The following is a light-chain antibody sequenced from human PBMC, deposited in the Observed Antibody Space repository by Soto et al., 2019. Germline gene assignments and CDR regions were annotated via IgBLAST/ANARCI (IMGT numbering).Light chain of an antibody. J-gene: IGLJ1*01. CDR1: RSDVGSDYNY. CDR3: CSYTSISTYV. V-gene: IGLV2-14*03. CDR2: DVS. Sequence: QSVLTQPASVSGSPGQSIAISCTGNRSDVGSDYNYVSWYQQHPGKAPKRRVYDVSTRPSGVSNRFSGSKSGTTASLTISGLQAEDEADYYCCSYTSISTYVFVTGTKVTVL.